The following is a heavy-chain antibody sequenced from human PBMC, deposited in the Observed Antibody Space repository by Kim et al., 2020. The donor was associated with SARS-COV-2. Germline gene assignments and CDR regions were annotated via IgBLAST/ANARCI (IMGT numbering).Heavy chain of an antibody. CDR3: AKGGHSGYDLYY. Sequence: GGSLRLSCAASGFTFDDYTMHWVRQAPGKGLEWVSLISWDGGSTYYADSVKGRFTISRDNSKNSLYLQMNSLRTEDTALYYCAKGGHSGYDLYYWGQGTLVSVSS. D-gene: IGHD5-12*01. V-gene: IGHV3-43*01. J-gene: IGHJ4*02. CDR1: GFTFDDYT. CDR2: ISWDGGST.